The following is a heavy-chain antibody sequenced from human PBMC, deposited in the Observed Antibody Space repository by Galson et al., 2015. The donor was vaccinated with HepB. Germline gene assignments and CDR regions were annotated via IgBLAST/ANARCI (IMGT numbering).Heavy chain of an antibody. CDR1: GYSFTSYW. V-gene: IGHV5-51*01. CDR2: IYPGDSDT. J-gene: IGHJ6*02. Sequence: QSGAEVKKPGESLKISCKGSGYSFTSYWIGWVRQMPGKGLEWMGIIYPGDSDTRYSPSFQGQVTISADKSISTAYLQWSSLKASDTAMYYCARQAPPYYYYYYGMDVWGQGTTVTVSS. CDR3: ARQAPPYYYYYYGMDV.